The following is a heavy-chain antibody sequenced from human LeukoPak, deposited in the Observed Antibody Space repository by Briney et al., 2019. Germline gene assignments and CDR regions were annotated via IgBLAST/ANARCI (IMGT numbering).Heavy chain of an antibody. J-gene: IGHJ3*02. Sequence: PSETLSLTCTVSGGSISSSSYYWGWIRQPPGKGLEWIGSIYYSGSTYYNPSLKSRVTISVDTSKNQFSLKLSSVTAADTAVYYCAREDVVGHAFDIWGQGTMVTVSS. CDR2: IYYSGST. D-gene: IGHD2-21*01. V-gene: IGHV4-39*07. CDR3: AREDVVGHAFDI. CDR1: GGSISSSSYY.